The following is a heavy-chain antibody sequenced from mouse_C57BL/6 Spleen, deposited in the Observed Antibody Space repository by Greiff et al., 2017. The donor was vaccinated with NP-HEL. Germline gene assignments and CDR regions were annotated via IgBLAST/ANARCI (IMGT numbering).Heavy chain of an antibody. J-gene: IGHJ2*01. CDR1: GYAFSSYW. CDR3: ARWDYYGGYFDY. D-gene: IGHD1-1*01. CDR2: IYPGDGDT. V-gene: IGHV1-80*01. Sequence: QVQLQQSGAELVKPGASVKISCKASGYAFSSYWMNWVKQRPGKGLEWIGQIYPGDGDTNYNGKFKGKATLTADKSSSTAYMQLSSLTSEDSAVYFCARWDYYGGYFDYWGQGTTLTVSS.